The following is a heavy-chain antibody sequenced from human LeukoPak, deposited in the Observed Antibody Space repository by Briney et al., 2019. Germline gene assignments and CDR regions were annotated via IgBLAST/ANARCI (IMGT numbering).Heavy chain of an antibody. CDR1: GFIFSNSG. D-gene: IGHD3-10*01. Sequence: PGRSLKLSCTASGFIFSNSGMHWVRQAPGKRLEWVAVIWSDGSYRYYADSVKGRFTISRENSKNTLYLQMNSLSVEDTAIYYCVLGVGGSGSFLFGSWGQGTLVTVSS. V-gene: IGHV3-33*01. CDR3: VLGVGGSGSFLFGS. CDR2: IWSDGSYR. J-gene: IGHJ4*02.